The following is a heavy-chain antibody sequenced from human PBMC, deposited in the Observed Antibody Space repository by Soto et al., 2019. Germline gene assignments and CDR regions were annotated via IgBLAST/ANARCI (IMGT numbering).Heavy chain of an antibody. V-gene: IGHV4-31*03. CDR3: ARGMVYHKEYPWFPP. Sequence: SETLSLTCTVSGASMRTGGYYWSWIRQHPGKGLEWIGYTLYSGRTHYNPSLQSRVTISVDTSKNQFSLKLSSVTAADTAVYYCARGMVYHKEYPWFPPCGKRTLVTVSS. D-gene: IGHD2-8*01. CDR1: GASMRTGGYY. CDR2: TLYSGRT. J-gene: IGHJ5*02.